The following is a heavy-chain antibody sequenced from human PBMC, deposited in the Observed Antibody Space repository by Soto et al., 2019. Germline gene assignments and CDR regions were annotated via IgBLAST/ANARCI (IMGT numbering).Heavy chain of an antibody. J-gene: IGHJ6*02. V-gene: IGHV3-73*01. CDR2: VRSKIHNYAT. CDR1: WVPFSRSD. Sequence: LXXSCSASWVPFSRSDLHWVRQAPGKGLEWVGRVRSKIHNYATSFADSVRGRFTISRNDSDNTVSLEMSGLKSEDTALYYCSRHEEGRRMVFYGMDVWGQGTKVTVSS. CDR3: SRHEEGRRMVFYGMDV. D-gene: IGHD2-8*01.